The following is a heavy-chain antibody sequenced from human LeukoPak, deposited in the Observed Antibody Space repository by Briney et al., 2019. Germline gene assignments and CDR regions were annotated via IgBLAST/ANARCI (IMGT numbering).Heavy chain of an antibody. V-gene: IGHV1-46*01. CDR3: ARGLPPTSGSYNWFDP. J-gene: IGHJ5*02. CDR1: GYTFTSYY. D-gene: IGHD1-26*01. Sequence: ASVKVSCKASGYTFTSYYMHWVRQAPGQGLEWMGVINPSGGSTSYAQKFQGRVTTTRDTFTSTVYMELSSLRSEDTAVYYCARGLPPTSGSYNWFDPWGQGTLVTVSS. CDR2: INPSGGST.